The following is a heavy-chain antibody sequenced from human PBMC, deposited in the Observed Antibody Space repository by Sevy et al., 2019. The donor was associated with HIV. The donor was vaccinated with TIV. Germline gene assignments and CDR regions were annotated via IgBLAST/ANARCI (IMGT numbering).Heavy chain of an antibody. V-gene: IGHV3-30-3*01. Sequence: GGSLRLSCAASGFTFFAYTMHWVRQAPGKGLEWVALISYDINNKYYADSVKGRFTISRDNSKNTLYLQMNSLRPEDTAVYYCARGVASSGNGLDVWGQGTTVTVSS. CDR3: ARGVASSGNGLDV. D-gene: IGHD3-3*02. J-gene: IGHJ6*02. CDR2: ISYDINNK. CDR1: GFTFFAYT.